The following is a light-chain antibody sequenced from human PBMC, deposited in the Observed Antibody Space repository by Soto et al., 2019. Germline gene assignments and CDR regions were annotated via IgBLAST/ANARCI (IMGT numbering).Light chain of an antibody. J-gene: IGKJ1*01. CDR2: GAS. CDR1: QSVRNNF. Sequence: EIVLTQSPGTLSLSPGERATLSCRASQSVRNNFVAWYQQKPGQAPRLLISGASTRATDFPDRFSGSGSGTDFTLTISRLEPEDFAVYYCQQYGGSPPWTFGQGTKVEIK. V-gene: IGKV3-20*01. CDR3: QQYGGSPPWT.